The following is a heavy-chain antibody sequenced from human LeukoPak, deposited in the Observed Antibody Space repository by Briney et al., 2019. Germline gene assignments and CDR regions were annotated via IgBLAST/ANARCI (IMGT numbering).Heavy chain of an antibody. CDR3: ARPATGYCSSAGCHWDS. Sequence: GGSLRLSCAASGFTFSTHSMYWVRQAPGKGLEWVSSISASSNFIHYAESVRGRFTVSRDNAKNSLYLQMNSLGAQDTAVYYCARPATGYCSSAGCHWDSWGQGTLVTVSS. D-gene: IGHD2-2*01. J-gene: IGHJ4*02. V-gene: IGHV3-21*01. CDR2: ISASSNFI. CDR1: GFTFSTHS.